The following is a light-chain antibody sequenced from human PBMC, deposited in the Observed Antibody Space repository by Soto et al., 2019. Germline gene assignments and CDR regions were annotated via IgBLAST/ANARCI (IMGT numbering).Light chain of an antibody. CDR3: QSYDSSLSGSYV. Sequence: QSVLTQPPSVSGAPWQRVTISCTGSSSNIGAGYDVHWYQQLPGTAPKLLIYGNSNRPSGVPDRFSGSKSGTSASLAITGLQAEDEADYYCQSYDSSLSGSYVFGTGTXVTVL. CDR1: SSNIGAGYD. V-gene: IGLV1-40*01. J-gene: IGLJ1*01. CDR2: GNS.